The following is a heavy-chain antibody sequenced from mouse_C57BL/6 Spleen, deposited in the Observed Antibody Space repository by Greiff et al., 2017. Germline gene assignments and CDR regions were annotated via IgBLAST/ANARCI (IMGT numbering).Heavy chain of an antibody. V-gene: IGHV1-63*01. CDR2: IYPGGGYI. CDR1: GYTFTNYW. D-gene: IGHD1-1*01. Sequence: QVQLQQSGAELVRPGTSLKMSCKASGYTFTNYWIGWAQQRPGHGLEWIGDIYPGGGYINYTETFKGQATLTADKSSSTAYMQLSRLTSEDSAIYCSARSHYGSRLCYFEVWGKGTTLTVSS. J-gene: IGHJ2*01. CDR3: ARSHYGSRLCYFEV.